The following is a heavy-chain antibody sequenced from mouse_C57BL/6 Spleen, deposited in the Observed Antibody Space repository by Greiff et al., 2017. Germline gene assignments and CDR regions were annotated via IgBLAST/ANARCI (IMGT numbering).Heavy chain of an antibody. J-gene: IGHJ4*01. CDR3: ARREGDSNAMDY. Sequence: VQLQQSGPVLVKPGASVKMSCKASGYTFTDYYMNWVKQSHGKSLEWIGVINPYNGGTSYNQKFKGKATLTVDKSSSTAYMELNSLTSEDSAVYYCARREGDSNAMDYWGQGTSVTVSS. CDR2: INPYNGGT. CDR1: GYTFTDYY. V-gene: IGHV1-19*01. D-gene: IGHD2-5*01.